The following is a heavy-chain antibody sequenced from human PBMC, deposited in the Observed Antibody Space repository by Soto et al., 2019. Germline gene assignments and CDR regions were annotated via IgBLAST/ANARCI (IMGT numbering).Heavy chain of an antibody. J-gene: IGHJ5*02. CDR2: MNPNTGNT. CDR1: GYTFTSSD. V-gene: IGHV1-8*01. CDR3: ARGASP. Sequence: QVQLVQSGAEVKKPGASVKVSCKASGYTFTSSDINWVRQATGQGLEWMGWMNPNTGNTGYAQKFQGRITLTRSTSISTAYLELSSLNSDYSAVYYCARGASPWGQGTLVTVSS.